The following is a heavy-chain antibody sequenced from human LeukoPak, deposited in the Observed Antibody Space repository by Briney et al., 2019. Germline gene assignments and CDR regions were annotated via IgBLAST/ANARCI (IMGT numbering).Heavy chain of an antibody. Sequence: GGSLRLSCVVSGFSVSNNYIIWVRQAPGNGLERVSVIYGDGRTSHSASVRGRFTISRDNSKNIVSLQMNNLRAEDAAVYYCARGRGLGVVSPYFDYWGQGTLVTVSS. CDR3: ARGRGLGVVSPYFDY. CDR1: GFSVSNNY. J-gene: IGHJ4*02. CDR2: IYGDGRT. V-gene: IGHV3-53*01. D-gene: IGHD3-3*01.